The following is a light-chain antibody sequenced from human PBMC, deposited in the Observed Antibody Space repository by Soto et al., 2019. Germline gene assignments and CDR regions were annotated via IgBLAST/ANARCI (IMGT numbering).Light chain of an antibody. Sequence: QSALTQPRSVSGSPGQSVTISCTGTSSDVGRFEYVSWYQQHPGEAPKVVVYDITKRPSGVPDRFSGSKSGNTASLTISGLHAEDEADYYCCSYAGIYSYVFGTGTKVTVL. CDR1: SSDVGRFEY. CDR2: DIT. CDR3: CSYAGIYSYV. J-gene: IGLJ1*01. V-gene: IGLV2-11*01.